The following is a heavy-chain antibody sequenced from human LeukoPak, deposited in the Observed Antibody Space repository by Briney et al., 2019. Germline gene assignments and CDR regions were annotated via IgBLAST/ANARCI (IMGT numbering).Heavy chain of an antibody. CDR1: GFTFNSYW. Sequence: PGGSLRLSCAGSGFTFNSYWVHWVRQAPGKGLEWVASIKQDGSEKYYVDSVKGRFTISRDNARNSLYLQMITLRADDTAVYYCARDRGRFDYWGQGTLVTVSS. J-gene: IGHJ4*02. CDR2: IKQDGSEK. D-gene: IGHD3-10*01. V-gene: IGHV3-7*04. CDR3: ARDRGRFDY.